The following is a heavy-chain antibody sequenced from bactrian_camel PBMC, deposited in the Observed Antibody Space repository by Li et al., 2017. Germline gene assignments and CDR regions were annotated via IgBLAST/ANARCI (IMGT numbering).Heavy chain of an antibody. V-gene: IGHV3S53*01. CDR1: GNTALNSC. Sequence: QVQLVESGGGSVQAGGSLRLTCVATGNTALNSCMAWFRRAAGNEREGVASIDGSGTTTYGDSVKGRFTISKDFLKNTLSLQMSDVKPEDTGTYYCAADRPMFGYCGQGTQVTVS. CDR2: IDGSGTT. CDR3: AADRPMFGY. J-gene: IGHJ6*01.